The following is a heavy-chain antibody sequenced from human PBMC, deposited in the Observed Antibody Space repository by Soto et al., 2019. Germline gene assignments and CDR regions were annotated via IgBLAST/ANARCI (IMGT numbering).Heavy chain of an antibody. CDR2: IYSKEGKI. D-gene: IGHD4-17*01. V-gene: IGHV1-18*01. CDR1: GYIFNNYG. Sequence: QVQLVQSGAEVQKPGASVKVSCKASGYIFNNYGISWVRQAPGQGLEWMGWIYSKEGKINFAQKFPGRVTMTTDTSTSTAYIELRSLRFDDSAVYFCARDIDYDIDYWGQGTLVTVSS. J-gene: IGHJ4*02. CDR3: ARDIDYDIDY.